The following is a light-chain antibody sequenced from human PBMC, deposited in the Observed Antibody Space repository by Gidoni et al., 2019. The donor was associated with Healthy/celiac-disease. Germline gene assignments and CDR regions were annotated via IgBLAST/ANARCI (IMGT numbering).Light chain of an antibody. Sequence: QSALTQPASVSGSPGPSVPISCTGTSSEVGGYNYVSWYQQHPCKGPNIIIYAFSHRPSGVSNRFSGAKSVNTASLTISGLQAEDEADYYCSSYTSSSTLDVVFCGGTKLTVL. J-gene: IGLJ2*01. CDR1: SSEVGGYNY. CDR3: SSYTSSSTLDVV. V-gene: IGLV2-14*01. CDR2: AFS.